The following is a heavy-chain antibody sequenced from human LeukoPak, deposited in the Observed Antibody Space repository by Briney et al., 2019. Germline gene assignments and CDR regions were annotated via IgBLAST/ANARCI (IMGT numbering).Heavy chain of an antibody. CDR3: AARSGYPIDY. D-gene: IGHD5-12*01. V-gene: IGHV3-30*03. CDR2: ISYDGSNK. J-gene: IGHJ4*02. CDR1: GFSVSSSY. Sequence: QSGGSLRLSCAASGFSVSSSYMSWVRQAPGKGLEWVAVISYDGSNKYYADSVKGRFTISRDNSKNTLYLQMNSLRAEDTAVYYCAARSGYPIDYWGQGTLVTVSS.